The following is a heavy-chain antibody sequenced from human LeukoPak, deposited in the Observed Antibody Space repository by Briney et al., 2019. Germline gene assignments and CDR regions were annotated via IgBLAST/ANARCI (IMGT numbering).Heavy chain of an antibody. J-gene: IGHJ3*02. CDR2: ISYDGSNK. V-gene: IGHV3-30-3*01. CDR1: GFTFSSYA. D-gene: IGHD3-3*01. Sequence: PGGSLRLSCAASGFTFSSYAMHLVRQAPGKGLEWVAVISYDGSNKYYADSVRGRFIISRDNSKNTLYLQMNGLRAEDTAVYYCARTYDFGRGPPGDAFDNWGPGTWVIVSS. CDR3: ARTYDFGRGPPGDAFDN.